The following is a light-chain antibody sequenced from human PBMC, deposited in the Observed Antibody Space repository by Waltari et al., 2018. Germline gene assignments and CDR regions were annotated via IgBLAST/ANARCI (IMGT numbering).Light chain of an antibody. CDR1: SSDVGGYNY. Sequence: QSALTQPASVSGSPGQSITISCTGTSSDVGGYNYVSWHQQHPGNAPKLMIYDVSNRPSGVSNRFSGSKSGNTASLTISGLQAEDEADYYCSSYTSSSTPVVFGGGTKLTVL. CDR3: SSYTSSSTPVV. CDR2: DVS. V-gene: IGLV2-14*03. J-gene: IGLJ2*01.